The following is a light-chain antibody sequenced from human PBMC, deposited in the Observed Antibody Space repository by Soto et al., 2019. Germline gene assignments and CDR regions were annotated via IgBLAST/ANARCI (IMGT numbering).Light chain of an antibody. CDR1: SSDIGAYNY. Sequence: QSALTQPASVSGSPGQSITISCTGTSSDIGAYNYVSWYQHHPGKAPKLLIYEVSNRPSRVSNRFSGSKSGNTASLTISGLRAEDEADYYCSSYASTTTPWVFGGGTKLTVL. CDR2: EVS. V-gene: IGLV2-14*01. J-gene: IGLJ3*02. CDR3: SSYASTTTPWV.